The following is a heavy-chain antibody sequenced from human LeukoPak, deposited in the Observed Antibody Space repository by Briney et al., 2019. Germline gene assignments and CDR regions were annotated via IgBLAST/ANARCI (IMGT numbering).Heavy chain of an antibody. Sequence: ASVKVSCKASGYTFTSYYMHWVRQAPGQGLEWMGIINPSGGSTSYAQKFQGRVTMTRDTSTSTVYMELSSLRSEDTAVYYCARGGIAAAAYGDAFDIWGQGTMVTVSS. CDR1: GYTFTSYY. D-gene: IGHD6-13*01. V-gene: IGHV1-46*01. CDR2: INPSGGST. CDR3: ARGGIAAAAYGDAFDI. J-gene: IGHJ3*02.